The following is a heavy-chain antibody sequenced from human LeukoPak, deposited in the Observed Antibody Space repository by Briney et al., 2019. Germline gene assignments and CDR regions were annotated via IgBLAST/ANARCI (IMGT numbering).Heavy chain of an antibody. Sequence: GGSLRLSCAASGFTFSSYAMHWVRQAPGKGLEWVAVISYDGSNKYYADSVKGRFTISRDNSKNTLYLQMNSLRAEDTAVYYCAREVVCSSSTNCYLGEVDYWGQGTLVTVSS. CDR2: ISYDGSNK. CDR1: GFTFSSYA. CDR3: AREVVCSSSTNCYLGEVDY. V-gene: IGHV3-30-3*01. D-gene: IGHD2-2*01. J-gene: IGHJ4*02.